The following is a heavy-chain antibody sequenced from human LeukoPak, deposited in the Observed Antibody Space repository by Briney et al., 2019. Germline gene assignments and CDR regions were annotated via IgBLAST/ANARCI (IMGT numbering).Heavy chain of an antibody. V-gene: IGHV1-69*05. J-gene: IGHJ4*02. CDR2: IIPIFGTA. CDR3: ARGAQGYSYAYDY. Sequence: SVKVSCKASGGTFGSYAISWVRQAPGQGLEWMGRIIPIFGTANYAQKFQGRVTITTDESTSTAYMELSSLRSEDTAVYYCARGAQGYSYAYDYWGQGTLVTVSS. CDR1: GGTFGSYA. D-gene: IGHD5-18*01.